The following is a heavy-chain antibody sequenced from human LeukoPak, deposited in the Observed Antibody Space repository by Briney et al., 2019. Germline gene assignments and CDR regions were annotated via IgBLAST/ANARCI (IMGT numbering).Heavy chain of an antibody. V-gene: IGHV3-30-3*01. Sequence: PGGSLRLSCAASGFTFSSYAMHWVRQAPGKGLEWVAVISYDGSNKYYADSVKGRFTISRDNSKNTLYLQMNSLRAEDTAVYYCARDLGDSSGYLDYWGQGTLVTVSS. CDR2: ISYDGSNK. J-gene: IGHJ4*02. D-gene: IGHD3-22*01. CDR1: GFTFSSYA. CDR3: ARDLGDSSGYLDY.